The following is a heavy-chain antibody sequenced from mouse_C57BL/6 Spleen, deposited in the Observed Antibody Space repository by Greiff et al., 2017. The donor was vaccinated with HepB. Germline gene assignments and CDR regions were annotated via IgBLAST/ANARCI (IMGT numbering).Heavy chain of an antibody. Sequence: QVQLQQSGAELARPGASVKLSCKASGYTFTSYGISWVKQSTGQGLEWIGEIYPRSGNTYYNEKFKGKATLTADKSSSTAYMELRSLTSEDSAVYFCARSPLLLRSLYYAMDYWGQGTSVTVSS. CDR3: ARSPLLLRSLYYAMDY. CDR1: GYTFTSYG. J-gene: IGHJ4*01. V-gene: IGHV1-81*01. D-gene: IGHD1-1*01. CDR2: IYPRSGNT.